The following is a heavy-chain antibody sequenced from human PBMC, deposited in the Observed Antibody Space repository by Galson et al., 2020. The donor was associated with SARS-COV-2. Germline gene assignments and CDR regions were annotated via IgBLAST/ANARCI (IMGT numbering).Heavy chain of an antibody. CDR3: ARSLDGDYGSFAAFDI. CDR2: ISSSGSTI. CDR1: GFTFSSYE. V-gene: IGHV3-48*03. J-gene: IGHJ3*02. D-gene: IGHD4-17*01. Sequence: GGSLRPSCAASGFTFSSYEMNWVRQAPGKGLEGFSYISSSGSTIYYADSVKGRFTISRDNAKNSLYLQMNSLRAEDTAVYYCARSLDGDYGSFAAFDIWGQGTMVTVSS.